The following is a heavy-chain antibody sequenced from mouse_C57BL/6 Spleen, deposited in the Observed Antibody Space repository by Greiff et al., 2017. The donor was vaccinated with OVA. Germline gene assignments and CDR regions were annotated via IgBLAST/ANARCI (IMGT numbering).Heavy chain of an antibody. V-gene: IGHV1-55*01. CDR1: GYTFTSYW. CDR3: ARGHYYGSSPHWYFDV. Sequence: QVQLQQPGAELVKPGASVKMSCKASGYTFTSYWITWVKQRPGQGLEWIGDIYPGSGSTNYNEKFKSKATLTVDTSSSTAYMQLSSLTSEDSAVYYCARGHYYGSSPHWYFDVWGTGTTVTVSS. CDR2: IYPGSGST. J-gene: IGHJ1*03. D-gene: IGHD1-1*01.